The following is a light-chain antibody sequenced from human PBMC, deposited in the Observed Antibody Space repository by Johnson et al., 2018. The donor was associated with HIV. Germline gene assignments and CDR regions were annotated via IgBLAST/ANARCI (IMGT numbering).Light chain of an antibody. CDR2: DNN. CDR1: SSNIGNNY. CDR3: GTWDSSLSTYV. Sequence: QSVLTQPPSVSAAPGQKVTISCSGSSSNIGNNYVSWYQQLPGTATKLLIYDNNQRPSGIPDRFSVSKSGTSATLGITGLQTGDEADYYCGTWDSSLSTYVFGSGTKVTVL. V-gene: IGLV1-51*01. J-gene: IGLJ1*01.